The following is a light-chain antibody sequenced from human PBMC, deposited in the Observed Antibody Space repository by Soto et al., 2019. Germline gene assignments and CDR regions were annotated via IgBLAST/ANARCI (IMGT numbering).Light chain of an antibody. CDR2: SNN. CDR3: AAWDDSLSGHYV. J-gene: IGLJ1*01. V-gene: IGLV1-44*01. Sequence: QSVLPQPPSVSGTPGQTVTISCSGSSSNIGSKTVNWYQQRPGTAPKLILYSNNQRPPGVPDRFSGSKSGTSASLAIRGLQSGDEADYYCAAWDDSLSGHYVFGTGTKLTVL. CDR1: SSNIGSKT.